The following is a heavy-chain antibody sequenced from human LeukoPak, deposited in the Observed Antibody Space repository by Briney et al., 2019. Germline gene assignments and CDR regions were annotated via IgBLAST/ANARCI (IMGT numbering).Heavy chain of an antibody. J-gene: IGHJ4*02. V-gene: IGHV3-49*03. D-gene: IGHD2-21*02. Sequence: SGGSLRLSCTAFGFTFGDYGLSWFRQAPGKGLEWIGFIRSKKVFGGAIEYAASVKGRFTFSRDDSKSIAYLQMNDLRTDDTAVYYCTRDWWRLGFDYWSQGTLVTVSS. CDR2: IRSKKVFGGAI. CDR3: TRDWWRLGFDY. CDR1: GFTFGDYG.